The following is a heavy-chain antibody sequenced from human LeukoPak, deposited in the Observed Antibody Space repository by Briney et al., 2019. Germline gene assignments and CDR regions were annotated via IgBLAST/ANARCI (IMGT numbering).Heavy chain of an antibody. CDR1: GFTFSSYS. Sequence: GGSLRLSCAASGFTFSSYSMNWVRQAPGKGLEWVSSISSSSSYIYYADSVKGRFTISRDNAKNSLYLQMNSLRAEDTAVYYCAGDPVGYSYEYYFDYWGQGTLVTVSS. V-gene: IGHV3-21*01. CDR3: AGDPVGYSYEYYFDY. D-gene: IGHD5-18*01. CDR2: ISSSSSYI. J-gene: IGHJ4*02.